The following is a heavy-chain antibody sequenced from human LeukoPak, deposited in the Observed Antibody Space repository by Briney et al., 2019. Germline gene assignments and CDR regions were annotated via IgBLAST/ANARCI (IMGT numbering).Heavy chain of an antibody. Sequence: GGSLRLSCAASGFTFNTYGMHWVRQAPGKGLEWVAFIRFDGSDKYYADSVKGRFTISRDNSKNTLYLQMNSLRAEDTAVYYCAKDREWLSNWLDPWGQGTLVTVSS. CDR3: AKDREWLSNWLDP. CDR1: GFTFNTYG. V-gene: IGHV3-30*02. J-gene: IGHJ5*02. CDR2: IRFDGSDK. D-gene: IGHD3-3*01.